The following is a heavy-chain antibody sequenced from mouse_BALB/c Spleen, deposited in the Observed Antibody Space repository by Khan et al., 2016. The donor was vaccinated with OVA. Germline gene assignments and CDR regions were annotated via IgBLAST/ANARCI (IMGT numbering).Heavy chain of an antibody. CDR2: INPTSGYT. V-gene: IGHV1-7*01. J-gene: IGHJ2*01. CDR3: TRDGIDY. Sequence: QVQLKQSGAELAKPGPSVKMSCKASGYTFTTYWMHWVNQRPGQGLEWMGDINPTSGYTYYNAKLKNRATCSANSFSSTAYMQLSSLTSEDSAVYYCTRDGIDYWGQGTTVTVSS. CDR1: GYTFTTYW. D-gene: IGHD2-3*01.